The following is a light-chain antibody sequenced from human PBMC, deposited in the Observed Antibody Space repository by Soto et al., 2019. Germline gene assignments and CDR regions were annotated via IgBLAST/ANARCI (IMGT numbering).Light chain of an antibody. Sequence: DSVMTQSPESLAVSLGERATINCKSSQSVLYSSNNKNYLAWYQQKPGQPPKLLIYWASTRESGVPDRFSGSGSGTDFTLTISSLQAEDVAVYYCQQYYSSPWTFGQGTKVEIK. V-gene: IGKV4-1*01. CDR1: QSVLYSSNNKNY. CDR3: QQYYSSPWT. CDR2: WAS. J-gene: IGKJ1*01.